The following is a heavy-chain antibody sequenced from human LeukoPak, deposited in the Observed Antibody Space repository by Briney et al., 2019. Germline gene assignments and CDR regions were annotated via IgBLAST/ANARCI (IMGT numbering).Heavy chain of an antibody. Sequence: ASVKVSCKASGYTFTSYDINWVRQATGQGLEWMGWMNPNSGNTGYAQKFQGRVTMTRNTSMSTAYMELSSLRSEDTAVYYCARRIDRGWGSMFDPWGQGTLVTVSS. J-gene: IGHJ5*02. D-gene: IGHD3-16*01. CDR1: GYTFTSYD. V-gene: IGHV1-8*01. CDR2: MNPNSGNT. CDR3: ARRIDRGWGSMFDP.